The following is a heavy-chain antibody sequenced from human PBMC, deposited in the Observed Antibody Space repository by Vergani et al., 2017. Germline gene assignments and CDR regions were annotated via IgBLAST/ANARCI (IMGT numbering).Heavy chain of an antibody. CDR1: GFTLSNYD. D-gene: IGHD3-16*01. CDR3: AKHFRVWGIDY. CDR2: IQFDGRNQ. Sequence: QVQLVESGGGVVQRGGSLRLSCATSGFTLSNYDMQWIRQGPGKGLGFVAFIQFDGRNQYYADSFKGRFTLSRDYSKNTLYLQMNSLRTDDTATYCCAKHFRVWGIDYWGQGTQVIVSS. V-gene: IGHV3-30*02. J-gene: IGHJ4*02.